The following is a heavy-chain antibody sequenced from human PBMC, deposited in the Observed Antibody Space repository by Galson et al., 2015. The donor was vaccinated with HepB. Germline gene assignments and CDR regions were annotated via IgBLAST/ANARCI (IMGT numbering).Heavy chain of an antibody. CDR2: ITGSGDGT. Sequence: SLRLSCAASGFTFSSYALTWVRQAPGKGLEWVSGITGSGDGTYYADSVRGRFAISRDNSKNTLFLHVHSLTAEDTAVYYCAKGRASGKVDWFDPWGQGALVTVSS. V-gene: IGHV3-23*01. J-gene: IGHJ5*02. CDR3: AKGRASGKVDWFDP. D-gene: IGHD3-10*01. CDR1: GFTFSSYA.